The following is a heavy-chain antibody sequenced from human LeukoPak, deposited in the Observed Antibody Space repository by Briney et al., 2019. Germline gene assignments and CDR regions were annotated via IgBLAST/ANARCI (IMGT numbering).Heavy chain of an antibody. CDR1: GGSISSGNYY. J-gene: IGHJ1*01. CDR2: IYSGST. Sequence: SVTLSLTCTVSGGSISSGNYYWGWIRQPPGKGLEWIGSIYSGSTYSNPSLKSRVIISVDTPKNQFSLKLSSVTAADTAVYYCARHVWDIGFQQWGQGTLVTVSS. CDR3: ARHVWDIGFQQ. D-gene: IGHD2-8*01. V-gene: IGHV4-39*01.